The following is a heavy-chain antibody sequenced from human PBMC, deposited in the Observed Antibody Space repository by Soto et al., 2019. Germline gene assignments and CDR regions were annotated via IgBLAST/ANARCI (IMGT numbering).Heavy chain of an antibody. CDR1: GYIFTRYW. Sequence: GESLKIPRKGSGYIFTRYWIVLVRHLPGKSQEWMGIIYPGDSDTRYIPPFQGQVTISADKSISTAYLQWSSLTASDTAMYYCARHFSGDSRIDYWGQGTLVTVSS. J-gene: IGHJ4*02. D-gene: IGHD3-22*01. V-gene: IGHV5-51*01. CDR3: ARHFSGDSRIDY. CDR2: IYPGDSDT.